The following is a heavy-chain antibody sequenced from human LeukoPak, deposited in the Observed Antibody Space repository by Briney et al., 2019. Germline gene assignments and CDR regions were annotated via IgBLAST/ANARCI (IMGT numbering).Heavy chain of an antibody. CDR3: ARDYQRGAWQLGDWYFDL. V-gene: IGHV3-33*01. CDR1: GFPFSDYG. J-gene: IGHJ2*01. Sequence: GRSLRLSCVTSGFPFSDYGMLWVRQAPGKGLEWVAIIWYDGSNKYYADSVKGRFTISRDNSKNTLYLQMNSLRVEDTAVYYCARDYQRGAWQLGDWYFDLWGRGTLVTVSS. D-gene: IGHD4-23*01. CDR2: IWYDGSNK.